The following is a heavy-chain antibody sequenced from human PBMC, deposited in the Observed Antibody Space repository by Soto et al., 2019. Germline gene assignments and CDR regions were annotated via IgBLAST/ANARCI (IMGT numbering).Heavy chain of an antibody. Sequence: ASVKVSCKASGYTFTSYGISWVRQAPGQGLEWMGWISAYNGNTNYAQKLQGRVTMTTDTSTSTAYMELRSLRSDDTAVYYCARGGSRCWSSTSCSLSGWFDPWGQGTLVTVSS. CDR2: ISAYNGNT. CDR1: GYTFTSYG. D-gene: IGHD2-2*01. V-gene: IGHV1-18*01. CDR3: ARGGSRCWSSTSCSLSGWFDP. J-gene: IGHJ5*02.